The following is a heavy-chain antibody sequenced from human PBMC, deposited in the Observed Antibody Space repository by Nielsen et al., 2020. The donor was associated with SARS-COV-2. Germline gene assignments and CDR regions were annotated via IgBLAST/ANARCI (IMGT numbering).Heavy chain of an antibody. Sequence: GESLKISCVVSGFNFRGYWMTWVRQAPGKGLEWVGNIKLDGSEKYYVDSVKGRFTISRDNAKNSLFLQMNSLRAEDTATYYCAREFGAGAFGFWGQGTQVTVSS. V-gene: IGHV3-7*01. CDR2: IKLDGSEK. D-gene: IGHD3-16*01. CDR3: AREFGAGAFGF. J-gene: IGHJ4*02. CDR1: GFNFRGYW.